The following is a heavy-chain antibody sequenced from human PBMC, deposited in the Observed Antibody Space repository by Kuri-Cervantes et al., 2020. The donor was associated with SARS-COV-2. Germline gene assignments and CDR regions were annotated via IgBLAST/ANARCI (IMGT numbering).Heavy chain of an antibody. J-gene: IGHJ3*02. CDR3: AHTLVLWFGESYDAFDI. CDR1: GFSPTNRGEG. Sequence: SGPTLVKTTQTLTLTCSVSGFSPTNRGEGVGWIRQPPGKALQWLALIYWDDDKRYSPSLKSRLTITRDTSKNQVVLSMANMGPVDTATYYCAHTLVLWFGESYDAFDIWGQGTMVTVSS. V-gene: IGHV2-5*02. CDR2: IYWDDDK. D-gene: IGHD3-10*01.